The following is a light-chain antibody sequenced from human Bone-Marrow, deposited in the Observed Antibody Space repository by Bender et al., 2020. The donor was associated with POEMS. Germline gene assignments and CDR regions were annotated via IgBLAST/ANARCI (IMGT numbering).Light chain of an antibody. J-gene: IGLJ3*02. CDR2: YDD. Sequence: HSVVTQPPSLTEAPRQRDTISCSGSSSNIGNHGVNWYQHLPGESPKLPIYYDDLLTPGVSDRFPASKSGTSPSLAIREIQSEDESLYYCSAWDDSMSGWVFGGGTKLTVL. CDR1: SSNIGNHG. CDR3: SAWDDSMSGWV. V-gene: IGLV1-36*01.